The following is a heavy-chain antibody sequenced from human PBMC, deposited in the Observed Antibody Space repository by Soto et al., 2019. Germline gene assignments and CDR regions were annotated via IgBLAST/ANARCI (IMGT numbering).Heavy chain of an antibody. CDR3: ARMYYDSNEQFDS. CDR2: INYSGST. D-gene: IGHD3-16*01. V-gene: IGHV4-39*01. J-gene: IGHJ4*02. CDR1: GGSISSSSYL. Sequence: SETPSLTCTVSGGSISSSSYLWGWIRQPPGRGLEWIGNINYSGSTYYNPTLKSRVTISVDTSKNQFSLKLSSVTAADTAVYYCARMYYDSNEQFDSSGQGTLVTVS.